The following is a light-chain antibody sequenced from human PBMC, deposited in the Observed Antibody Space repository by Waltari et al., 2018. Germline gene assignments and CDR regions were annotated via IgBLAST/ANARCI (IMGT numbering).Light chain of an antibody. CDR3: QQYLLFWT. J-gene: IGKJ1*01. V-gene: IGKV3-11*01. Sequence: EIVLTQSPATLSLSPGERATLSCRASQSVSSYLAWYQQKPGQAPRLLIYDASNRATGIPARFSGSGSGTDFTLTISSVQPEDVATYYCQQYLLFWTFGQGTRVEIK. CDR1: QSVSSY. CDR2: DAS.